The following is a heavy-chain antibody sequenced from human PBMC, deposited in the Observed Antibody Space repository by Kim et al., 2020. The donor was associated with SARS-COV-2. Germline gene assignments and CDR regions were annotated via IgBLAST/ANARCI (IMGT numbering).Heavy chain of an antibody. CDR2: IYHSGST. CDR1: GGSISSSNW. V-gene: IGHV4-4*02. CDR3: ARAVVNYYGSGSRVGGMDV. J-gene: IGHJ6*02. Sequence: SETLSLTCAVSGGSISSSNWWSWVRQPPGKGLEWIGEIYHSGSTNYNPSLKSRVTISVDKSKNQFSLKLSSVTAANTAVYYCARAVVNYYGSGSRVGGMDVWGQGTTVTVSS. D-gene: IGHD3-10*01.